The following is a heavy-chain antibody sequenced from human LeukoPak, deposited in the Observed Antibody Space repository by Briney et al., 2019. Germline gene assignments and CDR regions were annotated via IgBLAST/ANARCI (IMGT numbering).Heavy chain of an antibody. CDR2: INTNTGNP. Sequence: ASVKVSCKASGYSFNDKYLHWVRQAPGQGLEWMGWINTNTGNPTYAQGFTGRFVFSLDTSVSTAYLQISSLKAEDTAVYYCARAYGSGSSVGFDPWGQGTLVTVSS. V-gene: IGHV7-4-1*02. CDR1: GYSFNDKY. CDR3: ARAYGSGSSVGFDP. J-gene: IGHJ5*02. D-gene: IGHD3-10*01.